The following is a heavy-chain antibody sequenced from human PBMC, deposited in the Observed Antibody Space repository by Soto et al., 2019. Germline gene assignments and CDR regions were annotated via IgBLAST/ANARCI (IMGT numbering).Heavy chain of an antibody. CDR3: ARYLRLGGPSGSYYRDYYYYYGMDV. CDR1: GGSFSGYY. J-gene: IGHJ6*02. CDR2: INHSGST. D-gene: IGHD1-26*01. V-gene: IGHV4-34*01. Sequence: PSETMSLTCAVYGGSFSGYYWSWIRQPPGKGLEWIGEINHSGSTNYNPSLKSRVTISVDTSKNQFSLKLSSVTAADTAVYYCARYLRLGGPSGSYYRDYYYYYGMDVWGQGTTVTVSS.